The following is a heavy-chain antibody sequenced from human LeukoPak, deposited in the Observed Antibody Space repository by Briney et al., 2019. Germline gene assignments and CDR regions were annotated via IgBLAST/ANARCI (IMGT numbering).Heavy chain of an antibody. V-gene: IGHV3-23*01. CDR2: ISGSGGST. Sequence: GGSLRLSCAASGFTFSSYGMSWVRQAPGKGLEWVSAISGSGGSTYYADSVKGRFTISRDNSKNTLYLQMNSLRAEDTAVYYCAKGDSSSWTEYYYYYYYMDVWGKGTTVTISS. CDR1: GFTFSSYG. CDR3: AKGDSSSWTEYYYYYYYMDV. J-gene: IGHJ6*03. D-gene: IGHD6-13*01.